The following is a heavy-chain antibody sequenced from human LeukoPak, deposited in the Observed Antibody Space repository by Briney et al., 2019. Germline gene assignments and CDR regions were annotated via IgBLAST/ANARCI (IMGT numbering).Heavy chain of an antibody. V-gene: IGHV3-48*01. CDR1: GFTFSSYS. J-gene: IGHJ4*02. CDR3: ARGLTGDR. D-gene: IGHD7-27*01. Sequence: QPGGSLRLSCAASGFTFSSYSMNWVRQAPGKGLERVSYISSTITTTYYADSVKGRFTISRDNAKNSLYLQMNSLRVEDTAVYYCARGLTGDRWGQGSLVTVSS. CDR2: ISSTITTT.